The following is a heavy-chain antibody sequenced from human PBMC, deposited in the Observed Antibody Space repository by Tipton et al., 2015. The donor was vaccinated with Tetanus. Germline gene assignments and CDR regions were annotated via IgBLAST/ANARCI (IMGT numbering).Heavy chain of an antibody. CDR1: GYIFTNYW. D-gene: IGHD2-8*01. V-gene: IGHV5-51*01. J-gene: IGHJ4*02. CDR3: ARAHCSDGVCNFDF. CDR2: IYPADSDT. Sequence: VQLVQSGGEVKKPGESLKISCKGSGYIFTNYWIGWVRQMPGKGLEWMGIIYPADSDTRYSPSFQGQVTISVDKSITTAYLQWSSLKASDTSMFYCARAHCSDGVCNFDFWGQGALVTVAS.